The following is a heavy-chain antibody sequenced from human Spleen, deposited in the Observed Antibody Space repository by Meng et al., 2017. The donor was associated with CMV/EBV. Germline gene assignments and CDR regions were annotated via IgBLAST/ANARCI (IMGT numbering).Heavy chain of an antibody. V-gene: IGHV4-59*01. CDR3: ARGEQLDKANYYYYYGMVV. CDR1: GGSIRSYF. D-gene: IGHD6-13*01. CDR2: VYYRGSP. J-gene: IGHJ6*02. Sequence: SETLSLTCSVSGGSIRSYFWSWIRQPPGKGLEWIGYVYYRGSPDYSPSLKSRVRISVDTSKNQFSLRLSSVTAADTAVYYCARGEQLDKANYYYYYGMVVWGQGTTVTVSS.